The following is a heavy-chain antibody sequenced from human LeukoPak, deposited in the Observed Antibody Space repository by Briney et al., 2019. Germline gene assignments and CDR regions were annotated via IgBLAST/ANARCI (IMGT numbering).Heavy chain of an antibody. J-gene: IGHJ4*02. V-gene: IGHV3-21*01. CDR3: ARLNDDYDRANFDY. D-gene: IGHD4-17*01. Sequence: GGSLRLSCAASGFTFSSYSMNWVRQAPGKGLEWVSSISSSSSYIYYADSVKGRFTISRDNAKNSLYLQMNSLRAEDTAVYYCARLNDDYDRANFDYWGQGTLVTVSS. CDR2: ISSSSSYI. CDR1: GFTFSSYS.